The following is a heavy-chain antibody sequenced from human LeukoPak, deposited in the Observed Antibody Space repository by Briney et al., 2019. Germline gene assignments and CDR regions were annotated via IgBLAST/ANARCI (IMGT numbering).Heavy chain of an antibody. V-gene: IGHV3-21*01. CDR3: ARASYYYDSSGYYSESGFDY. CDR2: ISSSSSYI. D-gene: IGHD3-22*01. Sequence: GGSLRLSCAASGFTFSSYSMNWVRQAPGKGLEWVSSISSSSSYIYYADSVKGRFTISRDNAKTSLYLQMNSLRAEDTAVYYCARASYYYDSSGYYSESGFDYWGQGTLVTVSS. CDR1: GFTFSSYS. J-gene: IGHJ4*02.